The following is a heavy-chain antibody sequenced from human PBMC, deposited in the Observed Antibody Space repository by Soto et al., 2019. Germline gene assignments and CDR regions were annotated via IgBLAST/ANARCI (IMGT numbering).Heavy chain of an antibody. Sequence: QVQLVQSGAEVKKPGASVKVSCKASGYTFTSYYMHWVRQAPGQGLEWMGIINPSGGSTSYAQKFHGRVTLTRDTSTSTVYMELSRLRSEDTAVYYCAREGERGYSYGYLEYWGQGTLVTVSS. V-gene: IGHV1-46*01. CDR2: INPSGGST. CDR1: GYTFTSYY. CDR3: AREGERGYSYGYLEY. D-gene: IGHD5-18*01. J-gene: IGHJ4*02.